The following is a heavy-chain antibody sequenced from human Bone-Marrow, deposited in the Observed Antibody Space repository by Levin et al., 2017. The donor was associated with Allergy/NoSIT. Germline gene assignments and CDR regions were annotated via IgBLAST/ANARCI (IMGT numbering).Heavy chain of an antibody. CDR3: AKDYRGSTRQFDY. D-gene: IGHD3-10*01. J-gene: IGHJ4*02. CDR1: TFRFSDYA. V-gene: IGHV3-23*01. CDR2: MSDTGRET. Sequence: PGGSLRLSCAASTFRFSDYAMTWVRQAPGKGLEWVSTMSDTGRETWYRDSVRGRFTISRDNSRNTLYLQMNSLRAEDTAIYYCAKDYRGSTRQFDYWGQGTLVTVSS.